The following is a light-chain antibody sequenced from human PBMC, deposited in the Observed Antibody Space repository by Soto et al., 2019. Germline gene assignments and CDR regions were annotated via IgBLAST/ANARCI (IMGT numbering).Light chain of an antibody. CDR1: QSFSSNH. Sequence: DIVLTQSPGTLSLSPGERATLSCRASQSFSSNHLAWYQQKPGQAPRLLIYGGSSRATGIPVRFSGSGSETDFTLTITRLEPEDFAVYYCQQYSSSRTFGQGTKVDIK. V-gene: IGKV3-20*01. CDR2: GGS. J-gene: IGKJ1*01. CDR3: QQYSSSRT.